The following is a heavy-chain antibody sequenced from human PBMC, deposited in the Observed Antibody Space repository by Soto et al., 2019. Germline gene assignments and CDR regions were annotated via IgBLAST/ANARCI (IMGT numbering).Heavy chain of an antibody. CDR3: AKAPDYCSGGSCYGGDYFDY. V-gene: IGHV3-30*18. D-gene: IGHD2-15*01. CDR2: ISYDGSNK. CDR1: GFTFSSYG. J-gene: IGHJ4*02. Sequence: QVQLVESGGGVVQPGRSLRLSCAASGFTFSSYGMHWVRQAPGKGLEWVAVISYDGSNKYYADSVKGRFTISRDNSKNTLYLQMNSLRAEDTAVYYCAKAPDYCSGGSCYGGDYFDYWGQGTPVTVSS.